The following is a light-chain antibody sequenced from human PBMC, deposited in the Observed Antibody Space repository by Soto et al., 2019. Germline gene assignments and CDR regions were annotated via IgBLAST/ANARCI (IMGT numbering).Light chain of an antibody. CDR1: QSVSSSY. CDR2: GAS. V-gene: IGKV3D-7*01. J-gene: IGKJ4*01. CDR3: QQDYNLPT. Sequence: EIVMTQSPATLSLSPGERATLSCRASQSVSSSYLSWYQQKPGQAPRLLIYGASTRATGIPARFSGSGSGTDFTLNISSLQPEDFAVYYCQQDYNLPTFGGGTKVEIK.